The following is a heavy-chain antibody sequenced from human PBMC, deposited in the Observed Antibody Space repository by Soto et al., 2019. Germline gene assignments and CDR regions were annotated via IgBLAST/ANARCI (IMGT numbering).Heavy chain of an antibody. D-gene: IGHD3-3*01. Sequence: EVQLLESGGGLVQPGGSLRLSCAASGFTFSSYAMSWVRQAPGKGLEWVSAISGSGGSTYYADSVKGRFTISRDNSKNTLYLQMNSLRAKDTAVYYCAKGRTYYDFWSARFGFDYWGQGTLVTVSS. CDR3: AKGRTYYDFWSARFGFDY. J-gene: IGHJ4*02. CDR1: GFTFSSYA. CDR2: ISGSGGST. V-gene: IGHV3-23*01.